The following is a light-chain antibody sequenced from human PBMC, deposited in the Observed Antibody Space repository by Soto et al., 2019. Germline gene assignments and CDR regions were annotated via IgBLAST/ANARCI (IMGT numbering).Light chain of an antibody. J-gene: IGKJ4*01. CDR2: EAS. CDR1: QGISTC. CDR3: QKYNSYPRT. Sequence: DIPITQSPSSLSASDGDKVTITCRASQGISTCLAWYQQKPGKVPKLLIYEASSLQTGVPSRFSGSGSGTDFTLTISSLQPEDFATYYCQKYNSYPRTFGGGTKVDI. V-gene: IGKV1-27*01.